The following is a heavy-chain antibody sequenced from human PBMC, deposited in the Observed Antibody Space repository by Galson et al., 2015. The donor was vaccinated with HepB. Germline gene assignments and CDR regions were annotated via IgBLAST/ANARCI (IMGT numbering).Heavy chain of an antibody. CDR1: GFSFSSYG. CDR2: ISLDGSKI. V-gene: IGHV3-30*03. Sequence: SLRLSCAASGFSFSSYGLHWVRQAPGKGLEWVAVISLDGSKIYYADSVKGRFTISRDNSKNTLYLQMNSLRAEDTSVYYCATGGIRQLGHDYWGQGTLVTVSSGSASAPPDYWGQGTLVTVSS. D-gene: IGHD3-16*01. J-gene: IGHJ4*02. CDR3: ATGGIRQLGHDYWGQGTLVTVSSGSASAPPDY.